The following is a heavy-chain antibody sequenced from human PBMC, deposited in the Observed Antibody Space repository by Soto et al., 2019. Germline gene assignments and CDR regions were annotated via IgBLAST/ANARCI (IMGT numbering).Heavy chain of an antibody. CDR1: GGTFSTYG. CDR3: ARVVMTTVPTSFYYGLDV. CDR2: IIPLIGTA. V-gene: IGHV1-69*18. Sequence: QVQLVQSGAEVRKPGSSVTVSCKASGGTFSTYGITWVRQAPGQGLEWMGNIIPLIGTANYAQRFRGRVTITADESTTTAYMELDSLTSEVTAVYYCARVVMTTVPTSFYYGLDVWGQGTTVTVSS. J-gene: IGHJ6*02. D-gene: IGHD4-4*01.